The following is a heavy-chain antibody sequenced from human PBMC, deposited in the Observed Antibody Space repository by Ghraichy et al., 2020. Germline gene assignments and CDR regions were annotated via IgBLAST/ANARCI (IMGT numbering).Heavy chain of an antibody. D-gene: IGHD3-10*01. CDR3: ARAEKFTGSYYGVGDY. J-gene: IGHJ4*02. CDR2: INSDASST. V-gene: IGHV3-74*01. Sequence: GGSLRLSCAASGFTFSTYWMHWVRQAPGKGLVWVSRINSDASSTTYADSVKGRFTVSRDNAENTLYLQMNNLRAEDTAVYYCARAEKFTGSYYGVGDYWGQGTLVTVSS. CDR1: GFTFSTYW.